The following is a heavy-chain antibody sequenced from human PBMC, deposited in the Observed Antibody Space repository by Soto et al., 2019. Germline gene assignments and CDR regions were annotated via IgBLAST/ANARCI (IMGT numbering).Heavy chain of an antibody. V-gene: IGHV3-7*01. Sequence: PRGSPGLSCAASEFTFSRYGMSSVRQAPGKGLEWVANIKQDGSEKYYVDSVKGRFTISRDNAKNSLYLQMNSLRAEDTAVYYCARDFLGADGPYNWFDPWGQGT. CDR2: IKQDGSEK. CDR3: ARDFLGADGPYNWFDP. J-gene: IGHJ5*02. CDR1: EFTFSRYG. D-gene: IGHD6-13*01.